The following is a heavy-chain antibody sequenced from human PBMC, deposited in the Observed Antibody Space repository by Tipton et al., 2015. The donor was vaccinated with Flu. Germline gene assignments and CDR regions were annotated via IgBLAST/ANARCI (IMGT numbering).Heavy chain of an antibody. CDR2: INHSGST. Sequence: TLSLTCAVYGGSFSGYYWSWIRQPPGKGLEWIGEINHSGSTNYNPSLKSRVTISVDTSKNQFSLKLSSVTAADTAVYYCARGWYSSSWWQYYFDYWGQGTLATVSS. CDR3: ARGWYSSSWWQYYFDY. D-gene: IGHD6-13*01. V-gene: IGHV4-34*01. CDR1: GGSFSGYY. J-gene: IGHJ4*02.